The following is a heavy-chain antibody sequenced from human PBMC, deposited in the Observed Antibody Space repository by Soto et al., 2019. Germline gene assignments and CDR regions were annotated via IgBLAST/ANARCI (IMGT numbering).Heavy chain of an antibody. Sequence: QVQLQESGPRLVKPSGTLSLTCAVSGDSISGTNWWTWVRQPPGRGLEWVGQISHSGGAFYNPSLTSRVTISLDKSKNQFSLRLTSVTAADTAVYFCARDCSGRTCDSNNYFDFWGQGTLVTVSS. CDR1: GDSISGTNW. CDR2: ISHSGGA. V-gene: IGHV4-4*02. D-gene: IGHD2-15*01. J-gene: IGHJ4*02. CDR3: ARDCSGRTCDSNNYFDF.